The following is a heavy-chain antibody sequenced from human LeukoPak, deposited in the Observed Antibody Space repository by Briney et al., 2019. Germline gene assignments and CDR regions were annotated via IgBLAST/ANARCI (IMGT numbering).Heavy chain of an antibody. Sequence: ASVKVSCKASGYTFTGYYMHWVRQAPGQGLEWMGWINPNSGGTNYAQKFQGRVTMTRDTSISTAHMELSRLRSDDTAVYYCARDGATRVPLADYWGQGTLVTVSS. CDR3: ARDGATRVPLADY. J-gene: IGHJ4*02. D-gene: IGHD4/OR15-4a*01. CDR2: INPNSGGT. V-gene: IGHV1-2*02. CDR1: GYTFTGYY.